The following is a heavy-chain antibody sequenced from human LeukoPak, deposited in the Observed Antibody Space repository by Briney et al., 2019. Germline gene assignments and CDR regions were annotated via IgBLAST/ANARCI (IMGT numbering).Heavy chain of an antibody. Sequence: PSETLSLTCAVYGGSFSGYYWSWIRQLPGKGLEWIGEINHSGSTNYNPSLKSRVTISVDTSKNQFSLKLSSVTAADTAVYYCARNRMRPPYYFDCWGQGTLVTVSS. D-gene: IGHD2-8*01. V-gene: IGHV4-34*01. CDR2: INHSGST. CDR3: ARNRMRPPYYFDC. J-gene: IGHJ4*02. CDR1: GGSFSGYY.